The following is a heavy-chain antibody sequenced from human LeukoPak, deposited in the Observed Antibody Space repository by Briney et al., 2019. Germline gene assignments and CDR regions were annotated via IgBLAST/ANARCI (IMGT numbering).Heavy chain of an antibody. CDR1: GFTFSSYS. J-gene: IGHJ5*02. Sequence: PGGSLRLSCAASGFTFSSYSMNWVRQAPGKGLEWVSSISSSSSHIYYADSVKGRFTISRDNAKNSLYLQMNSLRAEDTAVYYCARGDILTGYFSAGNWFDPWGQGTLATVSS. CDR3: ARGDILTGYFSAGNWFDP. CDR2: ISSSSSHI. D-gene: IGHD3-9*01. V-gene: IGHV3-21*01.